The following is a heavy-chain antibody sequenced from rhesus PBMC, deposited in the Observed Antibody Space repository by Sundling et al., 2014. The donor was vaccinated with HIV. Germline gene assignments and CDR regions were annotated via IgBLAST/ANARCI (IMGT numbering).Heavy chain of an antibody. D-gene: IGHD3-3*01. CDR3: AREGFTIFGLEAFDY. CDR1: GYTFTSNS. Sequence: QVQLVQSGADVKKPGASVKLSCKASGYTFTSNSINWVRQAPGQGLEWMGWVIPGNGNTAYAQKFQGRVTMTRDTSTSTAYMELSSLSSEDTAVYYCAREGFTIFGLEAFDYWGQGVLVTVSS. V-gene: IGHV1-200*01. J-gene: IGHJ4*01. CDR2: VIPGNGNT.